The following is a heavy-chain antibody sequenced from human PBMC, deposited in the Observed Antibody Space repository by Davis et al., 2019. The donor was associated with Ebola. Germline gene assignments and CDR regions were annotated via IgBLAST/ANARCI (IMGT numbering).Heavy chain of an antibody. D-gene: IGHD5-18*01. CDR3: AKGGYSYGYYYYYGMDV. V-gene: IGHV3-23*01. CDR2: LRGSGGST. CDR1: GFTFSSYA. Sequence: GESLKISCAASGFTFSSYAMSWVRQAPGKGLEWVSALRGSGGSTYYADSVKGRVTISRDHSKNTLYLQMNSLRAEDTAVYYCAKGGYSYGYYYYYGMDVWGQGTTVTVSS. J-gene: IGHJ6*02.